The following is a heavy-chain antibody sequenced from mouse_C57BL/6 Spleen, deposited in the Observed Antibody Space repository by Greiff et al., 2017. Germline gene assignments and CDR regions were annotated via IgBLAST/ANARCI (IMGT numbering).Heavy chain of an antibody. D-gene: IGHD2-1*01. CDR3: ARRGAMVKGYFGV. V-gene: IGHV1-69*01. Sequence: QVQLQQPGAELVMPGASVKLSCKASGYTFTSYWIHWVKQRPGQGLEWIGEIDPSDGNTNYNQKFKGKSTLTVDKASSTAYMQLGSLTSEDSAVYDCARRGAMVKGYFGVWGTGTTVTVSS. CDR2: IDPSDGNT. J-gene: IGHJ1*03. CDR1: GYTFTSYW.